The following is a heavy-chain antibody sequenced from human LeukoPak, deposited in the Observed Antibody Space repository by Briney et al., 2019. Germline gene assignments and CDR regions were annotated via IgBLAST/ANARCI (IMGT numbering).Heavy chain of an antibody. J-gene: IGHJ5*02. CDR2: ISYDGSNK. CDR1: GFTFSSYA. V-gene: IGHV3-30-3*01. Sequence: PGGSLRLSCAASGFTFSSYAMHWVRQAPGKGLEWVAVISYDGSNKYYADSVKGRFTISRDNSKNTLYLQMNSLRAEDTAVYYCARDPGLDSSSWYWFDPWGQGTLVTVSS. D-gene: IGHD6-13*01. CDR3: ARDPGLDSSSWYWFDP.